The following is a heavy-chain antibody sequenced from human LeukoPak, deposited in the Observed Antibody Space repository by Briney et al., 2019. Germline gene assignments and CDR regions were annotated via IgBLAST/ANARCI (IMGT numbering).Heavy chain of an antibody. J-gene: IGHJ4*02. D-gene: IGHD3-10*01. Sequence: GGSLRLSCAASAFTFGNYAMNWVRQAPGKGLEWVSGLSGSGASTYYADSVKGRFTISRDNSKNTLYLQMNRLRAGGTAVYYCAKGSDRSGSYYLDYWGQGTLVTVSS. CDR1: AFTFGNYA. V-gene: IGHV3-23*01. CDR2: LSGSGAST. CDR3: AKGSDRSGSYYLDY.